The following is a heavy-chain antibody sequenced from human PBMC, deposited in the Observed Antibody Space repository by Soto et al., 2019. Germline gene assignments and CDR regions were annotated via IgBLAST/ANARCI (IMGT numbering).Heavy chain of an antibody. Sequence: GGSLRLSCAASGFTFSNAWMNWVRQAPGKGLEWVGRIKSKTDGGTTDYAAPVKGRFTISRDDSKNTLYLQMNSLKTEDTAVYYCTTLQYYDSSGYPINFDYWGQGTLVTVSS. D-gene: IGHD3-22*01. V-gene: IGHV3-15*07. J-gene: IGHJ4*02. CDR1: GFTFSNAW. CDR2: IKSKTDGGTT. CDR3: TTLQYYDSSGYPINFDY.